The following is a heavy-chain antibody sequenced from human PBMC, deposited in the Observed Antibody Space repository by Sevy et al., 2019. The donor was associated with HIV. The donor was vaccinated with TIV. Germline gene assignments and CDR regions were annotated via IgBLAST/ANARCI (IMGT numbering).Heavy chain of an antibody. CDR3: TRWKAAQSILDY. CDR2: LKSDVYGGTV. D-gene: IGHD2-21*01. CDR1: GFTFGDYW. J-gene: IGHJ4*02. V-gene: IGHV3-49*04. Sequence: GGSLRLSCTASGFTFGDYWMSWVRQAPGKGLEWVAFLKSDVYGGTVDHAASVRGRFVISRDDSKTIAYLQMNDLKTEATGVYYCTRWKAAQSILDYGGQGALVTVSS.